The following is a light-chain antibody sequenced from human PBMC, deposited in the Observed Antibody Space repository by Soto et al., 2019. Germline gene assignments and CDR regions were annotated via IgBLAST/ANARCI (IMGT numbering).Light chain of an antibody. CDR3: QSFDKDLSAVV. CDR1: SSDIGAGYR. J-gene: IGLJ2*01. CDR2: DNT. Sequence: QSVLTQPPSVSGALGERVTISCTGSSSDIGAGYRVRWYQQVPGTAPKLLIYDNTNRPSGVPARFSGSKSGTSAPLAISGLQAEDEADYYCQSFDKDLSAVVFGGGTKLTVL. V-gene: IGLV1-40*01.